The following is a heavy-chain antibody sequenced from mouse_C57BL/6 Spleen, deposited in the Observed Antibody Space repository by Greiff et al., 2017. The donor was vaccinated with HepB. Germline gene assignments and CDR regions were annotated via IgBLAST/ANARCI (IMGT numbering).Heavy chain of an antibody. Sequence: EVQLQQSGPELVKPGASVKISCKASGYTFTDYYMNWVKQSHGKSLEWIGDINPNNGGTSYNQKFKGKATLTVDKSSSTAYMELRSLTSEDSAVYYCARYTVVENFDVWGTGTTVTVSS. V-gene: IGHV1-26*01. CDR1: GYTFTDYY. CDR3: ARYTVVENFDV. J-gene: IGHJ1*03. CDR2: INPNNGGT. D-gene: IGHD1-1*01.